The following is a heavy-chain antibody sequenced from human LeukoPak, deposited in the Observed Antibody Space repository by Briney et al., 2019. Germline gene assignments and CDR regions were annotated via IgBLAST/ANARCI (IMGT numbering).Heavy chain of an antibody. Sequence: SETLSLTCSVSGGSVNSITYYWSWIRQPPGKGLEWIVFVYNSGSTNYNPSLKSRFTISVDTSKNKFSLKLTSVTAADTAIYFCASRAKLYSGSGSPGDAFEIWGQGTMVTVSP. CDR3: ASRAKLYSGSGSPGDAFEI. CDR2: VYNSGST. J-gene: IGHJ3*02. CDR1: GGSVNSITYY. D-gene: IGHD3-10*01. V-gene: IGHV4-61*01.